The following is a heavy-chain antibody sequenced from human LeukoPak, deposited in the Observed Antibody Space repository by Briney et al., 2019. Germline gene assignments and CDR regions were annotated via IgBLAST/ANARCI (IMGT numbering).Heavy chain of an antibody. CDR2: IYSGGST. Sequence: GGSLRLSCAASGFTVSSNYMSWVRQAPGKGLEWVSVIYSGGSTYYADSVKGRFTISGDNSKNTLYLQMNSLRAEDTAVYYCAREDGSSYYFDYWGQGTLVTVAS. J-gene: IGHJ4*02. CDR3: AREDGSSYYFDY. V-gene: IGHV3-53*01. CDR1: GFTVSSNY. D-gene: IGHD6-6*01.